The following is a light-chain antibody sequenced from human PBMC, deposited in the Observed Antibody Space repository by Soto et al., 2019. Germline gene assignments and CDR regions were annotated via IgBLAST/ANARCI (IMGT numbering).Light chain of an antibody. J-gene: IGKJ1*01. CDR3: QQYHTYWA. CDR2: KAS. CDR1: QNIDHW. V-gene: IGKV1-5*03. Sequence: DIQMTQSPSTLSAFVGDRVTISCRASQNIDHWLAWFQQKPGKAPKLLIFKASILKSGVPSRFSGSGSGTEFTLTISGLQPDDFATYYCQQYHTYWAFGQGTKVDIK.